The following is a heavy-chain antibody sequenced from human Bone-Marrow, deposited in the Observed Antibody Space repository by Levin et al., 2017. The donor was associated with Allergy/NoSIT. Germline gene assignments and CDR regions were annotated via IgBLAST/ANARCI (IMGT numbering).Heavy chain of an antibody. CDR1: GFTLSSYS. J-gene: IGHJ3*02. D-gene: IGHD6-13*01. Sequence: LGESLKISCAASGFTLSSYSLNWVRQAPGKGLEWLSYISDSGETIYYADSVKGRFTISRDNAKNSLYLQMNSLRAEDTAVYYCARDGSSTWYRGEAFNSWGQGTMVTVSS. V-gene: IGHV3-48*04. CDR3: ARDGSSTWYRGEAFNS. CDR2: ISDSGETI.